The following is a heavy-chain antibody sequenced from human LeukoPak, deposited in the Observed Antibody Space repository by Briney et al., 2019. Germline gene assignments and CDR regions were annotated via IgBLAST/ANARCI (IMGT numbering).Heavy chain of an antibody. D-gene: IGHD1-26*01. Sequence: RASVKVSCKASGYTFTGYYMHWVRQAPGQGLEWMGWINPNSGGTNYAQKFQGRVTMTRDTSISTAYMELSRLRSDDTAVYYCARDASHAPMWELLNYWGQGTLVTVSS. V-gene: IGHV1-2*02. CDR2: INPNSGGT. CDR3: ARDASHAPMWELLNY. J-gene: IGHJ4*02. CDR1: GYTFTGYY.